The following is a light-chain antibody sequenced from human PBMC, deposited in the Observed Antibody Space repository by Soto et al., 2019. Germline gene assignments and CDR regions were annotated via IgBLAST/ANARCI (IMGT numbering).Light chain of an antibody. CDR2: GAS. CDR3: QQYGSAPRT. J-gene: IGKJ1*01. V-gene: IGKV3-20*01. CDR1: QTVSSNY. Sequence: EIVLTQSPGTLSLSPGERATLSCRASQTVSSNYLAWYQQIPGQAPRLLIYGASSMATGIPDRFSGSGSGTDFTLTISRLEPEDFAVYYCQQYGSAPRTFGQGTKVEIK.